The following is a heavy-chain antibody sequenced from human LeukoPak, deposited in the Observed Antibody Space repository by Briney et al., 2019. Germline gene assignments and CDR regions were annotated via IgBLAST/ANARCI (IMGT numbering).Heavy chain of an antibody. CDR2: TYYRSKWYN. V-gene: IGHV6-1*01. CDR1: GDSVSSNSAA. CDR3: ARERVAPDGAPTAPDDYYDSSGREYYFDY. J-gene: IGHJ4*02. D-gene: IGHD3-22*01. Sequence: SQTLSLTCATSGDSVSSNSAAWNWIRQSPSRGLEWLGRTYYRSKWYNDYAVSVKSRITINPDTSKNQFSLQLNSVTPEDTAVYYCARERVAPDGAPTAPDDYYDSSGREYYFDYWGQGTLVTVSS.